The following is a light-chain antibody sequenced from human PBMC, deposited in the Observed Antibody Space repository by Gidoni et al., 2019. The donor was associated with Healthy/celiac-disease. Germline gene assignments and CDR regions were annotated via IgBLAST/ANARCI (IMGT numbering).Light chain of an antibody. CDR1: ISNIGEGYD. CDR3: QSDDSSLSGYV. CDR2: GTN. Sequence: QSVLTQTPSVSGAPGQRVTISCTGNISNIGEGYDVHWYQQLPGTAPNLRIYGTNNRPSVVPDRFSGSKSGTSAALAITGLQSEDEADYYCQSDDSSLSGYVFGGGTKLTVL. V-gene: IGLV1-40*01. J-gene: IGLJ2*01.